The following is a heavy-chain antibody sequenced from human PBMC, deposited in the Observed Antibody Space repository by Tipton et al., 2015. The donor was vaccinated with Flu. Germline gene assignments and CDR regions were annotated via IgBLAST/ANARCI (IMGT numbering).Heavy chain of an antibody. V-gene: IGHV4-38-2*01. Sequence: TLSLTCDVSGYPIRSLYYWGWIRQPPGKGLEWIGTFYHTGSTYYNPSLNSRLTMSLDTSKNQFSLNLNSVTAADTAVYYCYASTGPFRPWGQGTLVTVSS. CDR3: YASTGPFRP. CDR1: GYPIRSLYY. CDR2: FYHTGST. J-gene: IGHJ5*02. D-gene: IGHD1-1*01.